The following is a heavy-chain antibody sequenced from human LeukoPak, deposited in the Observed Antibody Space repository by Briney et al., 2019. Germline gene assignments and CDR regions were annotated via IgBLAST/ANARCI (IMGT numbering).Heavy chain of an antibody. V-gene: IGHV4-39*01. Sequence: SETLSLTCTLSGGSLTTNTFYWGWIRQPPGKGLEWIGTVYYTGITHYNPSLKSRITISVDTSKNHFSLNLTSVTAADTAVYFCARHGILTDHSIRYWGQGLLVTVSS. J-gene: IGHJ4*02. D-gene: IGHD3-9*01. CDR1: GGSLTTNTFY. CDR3: ARHGILTDHSIRY. CDR2: VYYTGIT.